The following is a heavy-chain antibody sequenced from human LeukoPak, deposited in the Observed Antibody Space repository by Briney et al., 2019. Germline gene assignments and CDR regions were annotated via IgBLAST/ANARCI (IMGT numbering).Heavy chain of an antibody. CDR3: ARDPGYLYYYGSGSYLDY. Sequence: PGRSLRLSCAASGFTFSSYAMHWVRQAPGKGLEWVAVISYDGSNKYYADSVKGRFTISRDNSKNTLYLQMNSLRAEDTAVYYCARDPGYLYYYGSGSYLDYWGQGTLVTVSS. CDR1: GFTFSSYA. D-gene: IGHD3-10*01. V-gene: IGHV3-30*04. CDR2: ISYDGSNK. J-gene: IGHJ4*02.